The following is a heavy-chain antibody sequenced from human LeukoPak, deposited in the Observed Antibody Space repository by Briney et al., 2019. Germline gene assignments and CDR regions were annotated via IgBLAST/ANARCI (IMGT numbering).Heavy chain of an antibody. Sequence: SETLSLTCTVSGGSISSFYWSWIRQAPGKGLEWIGYIYYIGNTNYNPSLKSRVTISVDTSKNQFSLKLSSVTAADTAVYYCAREDPQTTVPEGMDVWGQGTTVTVSS. CDR1: GGSISSFY. D-gene: IGHD4-17*01. CDR3: AREDPQTTVPEGMDV. V-gene: IGHV4-59*01. J-gene: IGHJ6*02. CDR2: IYYIGNT.